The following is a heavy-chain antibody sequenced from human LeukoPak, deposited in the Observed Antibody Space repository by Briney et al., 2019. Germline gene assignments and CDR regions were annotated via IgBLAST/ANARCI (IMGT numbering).Heavy chain of an antibody. J-gene: IGHJ4*02. Sequence: GGSLRLSCAASGFTFSSYSMNWVRQAPGKGLEWVSSISSSSSYIYYADSVKGRFTISRGNAKNSLYLQMNSLRAEDTAVYYCARYGTLLYFDYWGQGTLVTVSS. CDR2: ISSSSSYI. CDR3: ARYGTLLYFDY. V-gene: IGHV3-21*01. D-gene: IGHD4-17*01. CDR1: GFTFSSYS.